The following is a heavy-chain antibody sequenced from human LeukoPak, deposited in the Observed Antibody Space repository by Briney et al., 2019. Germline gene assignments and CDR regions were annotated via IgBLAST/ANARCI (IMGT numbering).Heavy chain of an antibody. D-gene: IGHD3-22*01. CDR1: GGSISSYY. Sequence: PSETLSLTCTVSGGSISSYYWSWIRQPPGKGLEWIGYIYYSGSTDYNPSLKSRVTISVDTSKNQFSLKLSSVTAADTAVYYCAREVDYYDSSGYYYDAFDIWGQGTMVTVSS. J-gene: IGHJ3*02. CDR3: AREVDYYDSSGYYYDAFDI. V-gene: IGHV4-59*01. CDR2: IYYSGST.